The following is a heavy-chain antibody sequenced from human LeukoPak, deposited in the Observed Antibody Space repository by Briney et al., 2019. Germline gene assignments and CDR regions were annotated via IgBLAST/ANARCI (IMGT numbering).Heavy chain of an antibody. D-gene: IGHD3-9*01. CDR3: ARGAGTRILTGYYY. CDR1: GGSISSYC. J-gene: IGHJ4*02. V-gene: IGHV4-59*01. CDR2: IYYSGST. Sequence: SETLSLTCTVSGGSISSYCWSWIRQPPGKGLEWIGYIYYSGSTNYNPSLKSRVTISVDTSKNQFSLKLSSVTAADTAVYYCARGAGTRILTGYYYWGQGTLVTVSS.